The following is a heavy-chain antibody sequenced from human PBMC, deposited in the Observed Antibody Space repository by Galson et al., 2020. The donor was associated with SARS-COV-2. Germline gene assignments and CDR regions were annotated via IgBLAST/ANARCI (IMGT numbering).Heavy chain of an antibody. D-gene: IGHD1-7*01. CDR1: GYTFTSYD. CDR2: MNPNSGNT. CDR3: GTIWNYGYYSYGMDV. V-gene: IGHV1-8*01. Sequence: ASVKVSCKASGYTFTSYDINWVRQATGQGLEWMGWMNPNSGNTGYAQKFQGRVTMTRNTSISTAYMELSSLRSEDTAVDYCGTIWNYGYYSYGMDVWGQGTTVTVSS. J-gene: IGHJ6*02.